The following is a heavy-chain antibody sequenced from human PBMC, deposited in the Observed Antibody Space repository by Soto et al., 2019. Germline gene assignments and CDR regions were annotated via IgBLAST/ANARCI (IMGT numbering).Heavy chain of an antibody. CDR1: GGSISNYY. CDR3: AIRSSWMGGTAV. V-gene: IGHV4-59*08. CDR2: IVYSGST. Sequence: QVQLQESGPGLVKPSATLSLTCTVSGGSISNYYWSWLRQPPGKGLVWIGYIVYSGSTNCNPSLKSRVTLSVDTSKNQFSLKLSSVTAADTAVDYCAIRSSWMGGTAVWGQGTTVTVSS. J-gene: IGHJ6*02. D-gene: IGHD1-1*01.